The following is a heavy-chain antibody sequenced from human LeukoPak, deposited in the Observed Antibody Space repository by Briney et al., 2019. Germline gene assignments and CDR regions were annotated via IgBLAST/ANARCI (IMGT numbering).Heavy chain of an antibody. Sequence: GGSLRLSCAASGFTFSSYTMNWVRQAPGKGLEWVSSISSSSSYIYYADSVKGRFTISRDNAKSSLYLQMNSLRAEDTAVYYCARGMQLWYTDYWGQGTLVTVSS. D-gene: IGHD5-18*01. J-gene: IGHJ4*02. CDR3: ARGMQLWYTDY. V-gene: IGHV3-21*01. CDR2: ISSSSSYI. CDR1: GFTFSSYT.